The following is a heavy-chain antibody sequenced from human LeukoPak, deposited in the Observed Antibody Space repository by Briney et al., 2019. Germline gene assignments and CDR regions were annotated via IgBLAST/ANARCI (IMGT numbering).Heavy chain of an antibody. Sequence: GGSLRLSCAASGFTFSSYGMNWVRQAPGKGLEWLSYINAASDATFYADSVKGRFTISRDNAKNSLYLQMNSLRAEDTALYYCARDLSDNYTIDYWGQGTLVTVSS. CDR3: ARDLSDNYTIDY. V-gene: IGHV3-48*01. J-gene: IGHJ4*02. D-gene: IGHD4-11*01. CDR1: GFTFSSYG. CDR2: INAASDAT.